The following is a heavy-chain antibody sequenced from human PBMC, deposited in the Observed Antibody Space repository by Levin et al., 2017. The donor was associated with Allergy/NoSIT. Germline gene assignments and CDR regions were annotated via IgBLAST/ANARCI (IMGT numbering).Heavy chain of an antibody. V-gene: IGHV1-69*01. Sequence: KISCKASGGTFSSYAISWVRQAPGQGLEWMGGIIPIFGTANYAQKFQGRVTITADESTSTAYMELSSLRSEDTAVYYCAGGQQQRRGPWGFDYWGQGTLVTVSS. CDR2: IIPIFGTA. J-gene: IGHJ4*02. CDR1: GGTFSSYA. D-gene: IGHD6-13*01. CDR3: AGGQQQRRGPWGFDY.